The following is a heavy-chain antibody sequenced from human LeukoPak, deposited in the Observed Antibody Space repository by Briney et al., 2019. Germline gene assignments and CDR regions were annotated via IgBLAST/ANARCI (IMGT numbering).Heavy chain of an antibody. Sequence: NPSQTLSLXCTVSGGSISSGSYYWSWIRQPAGKGLEWIGRIYTSGSTNYNPSLKSRVTISVETSKNQFSLKLSSVTAADTAVYYCARDRSSSSWYYYYYMDVWGKGTTVTVSS. V-gene: IGHV4-61*02. CDR1: GGSISSGSYY. J-gene: IGHJ6*03. D-gene: IGHD6-13*01. CDR3: ARDRSSSSWYYYYYMDV. CDR2: IYTSGST.